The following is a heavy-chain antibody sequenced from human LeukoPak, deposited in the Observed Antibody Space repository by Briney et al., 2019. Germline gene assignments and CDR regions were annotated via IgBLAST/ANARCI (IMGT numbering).Heavy chain of an antibody. V-gene: IGHV3-23*01. Sequence: PGGSLRLSCAASGFTFSSYAMSWVRQAPGKGLEWVSAISGSGGSTYYADSVKGRFTISRDNSKNTLYLQMNSLRAEDTAVYYCELLNPGATRGDYWGQGTLVTVSS. D-gene: IGHD1-26*01. CDR2: ISGSGGST. CDR1: GFTFSSYA. J-gene: IGHJ4*02. CDR3: ELLNPGATRGDY.